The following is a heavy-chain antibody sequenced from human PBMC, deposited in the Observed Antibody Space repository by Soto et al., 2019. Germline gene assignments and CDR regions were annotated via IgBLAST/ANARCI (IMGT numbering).Heavy chain of an antibody. V-gene: IGHV4-30-4*01. CDR1: GGSISSGDYY. CDR2: IYSSGST. CDR3: ARERPGLRLGELDNWFDP. D-gene: IGHD3-16*01. Sequence: QVQLQESGPGLVKPSQTLSLTCTVSGGSISSGDYYWSWIRQPPGKVLEWIGYIYSSGSTYYNPSLKSRVTISVDTSKNQFSLKLSSVTAADTAVYYCARERPGLRLGELDNWFDPWGQGTLVTVSS. J-gene: IGHJ5*02.